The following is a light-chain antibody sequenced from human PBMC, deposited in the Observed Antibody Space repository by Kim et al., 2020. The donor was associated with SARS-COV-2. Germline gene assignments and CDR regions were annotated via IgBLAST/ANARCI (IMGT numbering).Light chain of an antibody. V-gene: IGKV1-39*01. CDR3: QQSSSTSVS. CDR1: QSINIY. CDR2: AAS. Sequence: ASVGDRVTITCRASQSINIYLNWYQPKPGKAPKLLIYAASSLQSGVPSSFSGSGAGTHFTLTISSLQPEDFATYFCQQSSSTSVSFGRGTKVDIK. J-gene: IGKJ4*01.